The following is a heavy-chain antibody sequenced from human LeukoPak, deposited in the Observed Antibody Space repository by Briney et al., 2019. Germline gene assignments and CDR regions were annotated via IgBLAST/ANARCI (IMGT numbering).Heavy chain of an antibody. CDR3: ARRPGWLNSAWFDP. Sequence: SETLSLTCTVSGGSISSGSYYWTWIRQPAGKGLEWIGHIYTSGSTNYNPSLKSRVTIAMDTSKSHFSLKLSSVTAADTAVYYCARRPGWLNSAWFDPWGQGTLVTVSS. J-gene: IGHJ5*02. CDR2: IYTSGST. CDR1: GGSISSGSYY. V-gene: IGHV4-61*09. D-gene: IGHD5-12*01.